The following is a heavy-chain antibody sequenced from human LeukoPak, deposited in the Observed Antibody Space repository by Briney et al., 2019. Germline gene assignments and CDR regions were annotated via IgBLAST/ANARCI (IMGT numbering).Heavy chain of an antibody. CDR2: IYYSGNT. Sequence: SETLSLTCTVSGGSISSGGYHWSWIRQHPGKGLEWIGYIYYSGNTYYNPSLKSRVTISVDTSKNQYSLKLTSVTAADTAVYYCARAYYYGSGTFDIWGQGTMVTVSS. CDR1: GGSISSGGYH. J-gene: IGHJ3*02. D-gene: IGHD3-10*01. CDR3: ARAYYYGSGTFDI. V-gene: IGHV4-31*03.